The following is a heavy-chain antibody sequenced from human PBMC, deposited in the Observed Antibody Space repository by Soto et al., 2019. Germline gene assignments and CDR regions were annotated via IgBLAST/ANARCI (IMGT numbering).Heavy chain of an antibody. Sequence: PGGSLRLSCAASGFTFSSYGMHWVRQAPGKGLEWVAAISYDGSNKYYADSVKGRFTISRDNSKNTLYLQMNSLRAEDTAVYYCAPARSGSYFYGMDVSGQGTTVTVS. V-gene: IGHV3-30*03. CDR3: APARSGSYFYGMDV. CDR2: ISYDGSNK. J-gene: IGHJ6*02. D-gene: IGHD1-26*01. CDR1: GFTFSSYG.